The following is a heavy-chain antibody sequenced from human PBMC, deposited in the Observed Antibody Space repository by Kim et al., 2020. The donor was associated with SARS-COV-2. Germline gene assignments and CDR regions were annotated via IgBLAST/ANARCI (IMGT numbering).Heavy chain of an antibody. CDR3: ATVRSGRGTSGS. CDR2: ISSSGSYI. J-gene: IGHJ4*02. D-gene: IGHD3-10*01. V-gene: IGHV3-21*01. CDR1: GFTFGSYS. Sequence: GGSLRLSCAASGFTFGSYSMNWVRHAPGKGLEWVSYISSSGSYIYYLDSVKGRFTVSRDNAKNSLYLQMNSLRPEDTAVYYCATVRSGRGTSGSWGQGTLVTVSS.